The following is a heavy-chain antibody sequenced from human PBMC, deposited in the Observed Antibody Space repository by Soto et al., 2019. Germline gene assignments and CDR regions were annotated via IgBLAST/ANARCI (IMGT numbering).Heavy chain of an antibody. CDR3: AHRQALLADLNWFDP. CDR1: GFGMRNSVKV. D-gene: IGHD3-3*02. V-gene: IGHV2-5*02. Sequence: PRQTLTLTVYSSGFGMRNSVKVGYWIRHPPGKALEWLALIYWDDDKRYSPSLKSRLTITEDSSKAQVVPTITNMDPVHTSTYYCAHRQALLADLNWFDPWGKGTLVT. J-gene: IGHJ5*02. CDR2: IYWDDDK.